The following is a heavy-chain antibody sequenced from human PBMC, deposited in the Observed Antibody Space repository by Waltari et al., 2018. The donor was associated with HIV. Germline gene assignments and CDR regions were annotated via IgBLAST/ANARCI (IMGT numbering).Heavy chain of an antibody. V-gene: IGHV5-51*01. CDR3: ARHDSQKGSPPPIDI. CDR1: GYSFTSYW. D-gene: IGHD2-15*01. CDR2: IYPGDSDT. J-gene: IGHJ3*02. Sequence: EVQLVQSGAEVKKPGESLKISCKGSGYSFTSYWIGWVRQLPGKGLEWMGIIYPGDSDTRYSPSFQGQVTISADKSISTAYLQWSSLKASDTAMYYCARHDSQKGSPPPIDIWGQGTMVTVSS.